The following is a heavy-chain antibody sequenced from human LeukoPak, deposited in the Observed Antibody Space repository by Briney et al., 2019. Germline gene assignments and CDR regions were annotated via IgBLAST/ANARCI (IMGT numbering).Heavy chain of an antibody. D-gene: IGHD6-19*01. CDR3: ARRDSSGWYASFDY. CDR2: INTNTGNP. V-gene: IGHV7-4-1*02. Sequence: ASVKVSFKASGYTFTGYYMHWVRQAPGQGLECMGWINTNTGNPTYAQGFTGRFVFSLDTSVSTAYLQISSLKAEDTAVYYCARRDSSGWYASFDYWGQGTLVTVSS. CDR1: GYTFTGYY. J-gene: IGHJ4*02.